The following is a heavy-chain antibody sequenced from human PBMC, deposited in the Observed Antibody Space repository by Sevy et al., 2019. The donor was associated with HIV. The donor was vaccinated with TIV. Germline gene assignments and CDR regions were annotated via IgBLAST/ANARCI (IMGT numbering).Heavy chain of an antibody. CDR2: ISSRSSHT. CDR1: GFSFSEYY. CDR3: GMAFYSRSSDPDGFDI. J-gene: IGHJ3*02. Sequence: GGSLRLSCVASGFSFSEYYISWIRQAPGKGLEWVSYISSRSSHTNFADSVKGRFTISRDNAKNLLYLQMNSLRADDTAVYYCGMAFYSRSSDPDGFDIWGQGTMVTVSS. V-gene: IGHV3-11*06. D-gene: IGHD6-13*01.